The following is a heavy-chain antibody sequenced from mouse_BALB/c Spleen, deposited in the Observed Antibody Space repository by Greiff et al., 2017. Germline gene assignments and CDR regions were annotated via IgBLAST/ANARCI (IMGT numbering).Heavy chain of an antibody. J-gene: IGHJ2*01. CDR2: ISSGGSYT. Sequence: EVQVVESGGGLVKPGGSLKLSCAASGFTFSSYTMSWVRQTPEKRLEWVATISSGGSYTYYPDSVKGRFTISRDNAKNTLYLQMSSLKSEDTAMYYCTRDRGDYDNFDYWGQGTTLTVSS. D-gene: IGHD2-4*01. CDR3: TRDRGDYDNFDY. CDR1: GFTFSSYT. V-gene: IGHV5-6-4*01.